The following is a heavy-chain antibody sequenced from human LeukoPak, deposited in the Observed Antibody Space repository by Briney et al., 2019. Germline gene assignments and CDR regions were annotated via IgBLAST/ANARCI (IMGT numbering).Heavy chain of an antibody. CDR3: ARAIKKRGYSGYDFGDY. J-gene: IGHJ4*02. D-gene: IGHD5-12*01. CDR2: ISSSGNTI. CDR1: GFTFSDYY. V-gene: IGHV3-11*04. Sequence: GGSLRLSCAASGFTFSDYYMSWIRQAPGKGLEWVSYISSSGNTIYYADSVKGRFTISRDNSKNTLYLQMNSLRAEDTAVYYCARAIKKRGYSGYDFGDYWGQGTLVTVSS.